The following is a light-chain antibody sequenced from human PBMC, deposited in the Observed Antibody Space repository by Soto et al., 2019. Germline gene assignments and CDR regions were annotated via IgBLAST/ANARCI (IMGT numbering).Light chain of an antibody. CDR2: GAS. Sequence: EIVMTQSPAALSVSPWERATLSFRASQSVSSNLAWYQQKPGQAPRLLIYGASTRATGIPARFSGSGSGTEFTLTISRLEPEDFAVYYCQQYGSSPETFGQGTKVDIK. V-gene: IGKV3-15*01. CDR1: QSVSSN. CDR3: QQYGSSPET. J-gene: IGKJ1*01.